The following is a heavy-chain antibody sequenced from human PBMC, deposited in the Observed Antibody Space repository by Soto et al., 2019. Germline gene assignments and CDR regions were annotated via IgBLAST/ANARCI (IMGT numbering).Heavy chain of an antibody. CDR3: ARAYCGGDCYAFDI. CDR1: GYTFTGYY. V-gene: IGHV1-2*04. D-gene: IGHD2-21*02. CDR2: INPNSGGT. Sequence: ASVKVSCKASGYTFTGYYMHWVRQAPGQGLVWMGWINPNSGGTNYAQKFQGWVTMTRDTSISTAYMELSRLRSDDTAVYYCARAYCGGDCYAFDIWGQGTMVTVSS. J-gene: IGHJ3*02.